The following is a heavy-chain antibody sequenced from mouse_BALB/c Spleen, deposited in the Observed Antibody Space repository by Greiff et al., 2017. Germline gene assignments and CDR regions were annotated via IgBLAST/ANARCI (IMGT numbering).Heavy chain of an antibody. CDR3: ARRGYYGSSYPSSFDY. Sequence: VQLQQSGPELVKPGASVKISCKASGYSFTGYYMHWVKQSHVKSLEWIGRINPYNGATSYNQNFKDKASLTVDKSSSTAYMELHSLTSEDSAVYYCARRGYYGSSYPSSFDYWGQGTTLTVSS. D-gene: IGHD1-1*01. V-gene: IGHV1-26*01. J-gene: IGHJ2*01. CDR1: GYSFTGYY. CDR2: INPYNGAT.